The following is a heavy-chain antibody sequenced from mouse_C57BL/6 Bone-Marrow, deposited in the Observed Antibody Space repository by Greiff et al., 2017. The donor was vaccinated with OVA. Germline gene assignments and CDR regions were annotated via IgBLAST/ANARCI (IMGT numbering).Heavy chain of an antibody. CDR3: TTSLFLYAMDY. Sequence: VQLQQSGAELVRPGASVKLSCTASGFNIKDDYMHWVKQRPEQGLEWIGWIDPKNGDTEYASKVQGKATITADTSTNTPYLQLSTLTSEDTAVYYCTTSLFLYAMDYWGQGTSVTVSS. CDR1: GFNIKDDY. CDR2: IDPKNGDT. D-gene: IGHD6-2*01. J-gene: IGHJ4*01. V-gene: IGHV14-4*01.